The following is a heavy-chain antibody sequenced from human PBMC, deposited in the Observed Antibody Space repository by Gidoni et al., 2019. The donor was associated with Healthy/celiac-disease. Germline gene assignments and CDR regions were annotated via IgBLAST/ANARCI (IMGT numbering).Heavy chain of an antibody. V-gene: IGHV1-8*01. CDR2: MNPNSGNT. CDR3: ARNPSYYGSGSRYYYYGMDV. D-gene: IGHD3-10*01. J-gene: IGHJ6*02. Sequence: QVQLVQSGAEVKKPGASVKVSCKASGYTFTSYDLNWVRQATGQGLEWMGWMNPNSGNTGYAQKFQGRVTMTRNTPISTAYMELSSLRSEDTAVYYCARNPSYYGSGSRYYYYGMDVWGQGTTVTVSS. CDR1: GYTFTSYD.